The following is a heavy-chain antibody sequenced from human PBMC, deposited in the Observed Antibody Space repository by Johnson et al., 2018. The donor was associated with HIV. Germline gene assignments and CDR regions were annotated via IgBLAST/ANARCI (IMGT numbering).Heavy chain of an antibody. CDR1: GFTFSSYA. V-gene: IGHV3-30-3*01. Sequence: QVQLVESGGGLIQPRGSLRLCCAASGFTFSSYAMHWVRQAPGKGLEWVAVISYDGSNKYYADSVKGRFTISRDNSKNTLYLQMNSLRAEDTALYYCARDLVDAVIVVFGAFDIWGQGAMVTVSS. J-gene: IGHJ3*02. CDR3: ARDLVDAVIVVFGAFDI. D-gene: IGHD3-22*01. CDR2: ISYDGSNK.